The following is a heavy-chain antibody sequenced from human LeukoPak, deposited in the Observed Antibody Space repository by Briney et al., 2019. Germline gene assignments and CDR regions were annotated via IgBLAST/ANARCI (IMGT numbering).Heavy chain of an antibody. CDR3: ARVRGSSYYYYGMDV. CDR1: GYTFTSYY. Sequence: ASVKVSCKASGYTFTSYYMHWVRQAPGQGLEWMGWISAYNGNTNYAQTLQGRVTMTTDTSTSTAYMELRSLRSDDTAVYYCARVRGSSYYYYGMDVWGQGTTVTVSS. CDR2: ISAYNGNT. D-gene: IGHD3-10*01. V-gene: IGHV1-18*04. J-gene: IGHJ6*02.